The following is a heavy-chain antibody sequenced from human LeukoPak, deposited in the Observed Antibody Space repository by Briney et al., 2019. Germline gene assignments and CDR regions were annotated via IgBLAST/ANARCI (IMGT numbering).Heavy chain of an antibody. V-gene: IGHV1-69*05. Sequence: SVKVSCKASGGTFSSYAISWVRQAPGQGLEWTGRIIPIFGTANYAQKFQGRVTITTDESTSTAYMELSSLRSEDTAVYYCARALVDYGDYWYLDLWGRGTLVTVSS. CDR2: IIPIFGTA. D-gene: IGHD4-17*01. J-gene: IGHJ2*01. CDR3: ARALVDYGDYWYLDL. CDR1: GGTFSSYA.